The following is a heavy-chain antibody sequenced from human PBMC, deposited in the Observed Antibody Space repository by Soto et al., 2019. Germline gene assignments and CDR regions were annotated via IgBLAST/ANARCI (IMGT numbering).Heavy chain of an antibody. CDR2: IYHSGST. CDR1: GGSISSSNW. CDR3: ARVGPKTKNRDSIAVFDY. J-gene: IGHJ4*02. D-gene: IGHD6-19*01. Sequence: PSETLSLTCAVSGGSISSSNWWSWARQPPGKGLEWIGEIYHSGSTNYNPSPKSRVTISVDKSKNQFSLKLSSVTAADTAVYYCARVGPKTKNRDSIAVFDYWGQGTLVTVSS. V-gene: IGHV4-4*02.